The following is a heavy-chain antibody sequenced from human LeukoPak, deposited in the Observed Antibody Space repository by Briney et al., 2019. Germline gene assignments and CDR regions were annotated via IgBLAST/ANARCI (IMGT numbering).Heavy chain of an antibody. CDR1: GGSISSYY. D-gene: IGHD6-13*01. V-gene: IGHV4-4*07. Sequence: SEALSLTCTVSGGSISSYYWSWIRQPAGKGLEWIGRIYTSGSTNYNPSLKSRVTMSVDTSKNQFSLKLSSVTAADTAVYYCASTTYSSSWSYYYYYGMDVWGQGTTVTVSS. CDR2: IYTSGST. CDR3: ASTTYSSSWSYYYYYGMDV. J-gene: IGHJ6*02.